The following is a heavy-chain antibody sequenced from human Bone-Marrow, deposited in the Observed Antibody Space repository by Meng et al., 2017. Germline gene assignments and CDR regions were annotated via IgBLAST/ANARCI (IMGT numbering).Heavy chain of an antibody. J-gene: IGHJ4*02. Sequence: QGQLQQWGAGLLKPSETLSLTCAGYGGSFSGYYWSWIRQPPGKGLEWIGEINHSGSTNYNPSLKSRVTTSVDTSKNQFSLKQSSVTAADTAVYYCARTCRDGYNFDYWGQGTLVTVSS. CDR2: INHSGST. CDR3: ARTCRDGYNFDY. V-gene: IGHV4-34*01. D-gene: IGHD5-24*01. CDR1: GGSFSGYY.